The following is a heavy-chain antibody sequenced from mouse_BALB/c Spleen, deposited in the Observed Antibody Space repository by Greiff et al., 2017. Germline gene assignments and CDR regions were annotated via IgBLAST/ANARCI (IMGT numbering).Heavy chain of an antibody. CDR3: ARSGELGRFAY. J-gene: IGHJ3*01. V-gene: IGHV1-9*01. Sequence: QVQLQQSGAELMKPGASVKLSCKATGYTFSSYWIEWVKQRPGHGLEWIGEILPGSGSTNYNEKFKGKATFTADTSSNTAYMQLSSLTSEDSAVYYCARSGELGRFAYWGQGTLVTVSA. D-gene: IGHD4-1*01. CDR2: ILPGSGST. CDR1: GYTFSSYW.